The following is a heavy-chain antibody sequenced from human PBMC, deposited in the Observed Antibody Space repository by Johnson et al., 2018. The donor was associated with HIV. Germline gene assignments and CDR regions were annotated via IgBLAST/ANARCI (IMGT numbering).Heavy chain of an antibody. CDR1: GFTVSSNY. CDR2: IRYDGSNK. D-gene: IGHD3-16*01. J-gene: IGHJ3*02. Sequence: QVQLVESGGGLIQPGGSLRLSCAASGFTVSSNYMSWVRQAPGKGLEWVTFIRYDGSNKYYADSVKGRFTISRDNSKNTLYLQMKSLRAEETAVYYCARDWGAFDIWGQGTMVTVSS. CDR3: ARDWGAFDI. V-gene: IGHV3-30*02.